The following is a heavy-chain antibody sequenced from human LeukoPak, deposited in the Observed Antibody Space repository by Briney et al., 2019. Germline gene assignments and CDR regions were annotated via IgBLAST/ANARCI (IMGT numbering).Heavy chain of an antibody. J-gene: IGHJ4*02. CDR3: ARGDILSGLNSPMYYFES. V-gene: IGHV3-20*04. CDR1: GFTLDDYG. D-gene: IGHD3-9*01. Sequence: PGGSLRLSCAASGFTLDDYGMNWVRQVPGKGLEWVSGINWNGGSTGYADSVKGRFTISRDNAKNSLYLQMNSLRPEDTALHYCARGDILSGLNSPMYYFESWGQGTLVTVSS. CDR2: INWNGGST.